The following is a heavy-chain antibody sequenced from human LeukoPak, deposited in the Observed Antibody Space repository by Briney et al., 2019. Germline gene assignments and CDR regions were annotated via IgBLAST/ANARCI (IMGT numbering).Heavy chain of an antibody. J-gene: IGHJ5*02. CDR1: GGSFSGYY. D-gene: IGHD6-13*01. Sequence: SETLSLTCAVYGGSFSGYYWSWIRQPPGKGLEWIGEINHSGSTNYNPSLKSRVTISVDTSKNQFSLKLSSVTAADTAVYYCAGRGRGAAAAWFDPWGQGTLVTVSS. V-gene: IGHV4-34*01. CDR2: INHSGST. CDR3: AGRGRGAAAAWFDP.